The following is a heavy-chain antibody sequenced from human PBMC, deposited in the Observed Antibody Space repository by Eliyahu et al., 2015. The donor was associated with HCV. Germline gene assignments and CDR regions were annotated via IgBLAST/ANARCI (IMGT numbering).Heavy chain of an antibody. CDR2: IHNSGST. CDR1: GDSFGSTSYY. D-gene: IGHD1-26*01. V-gene: IGHV4-39*01. CDR3: ARRGAHFFDY. J-gene: IGHJ4*02. Sequence: QLQESGPGQVTPSETLSLTCTVSGDSFGSTSYYWGWIRQPPGKGLEWIGYIHNSGSTFYNPSLKSRVTISVDTSKNQFSLNLNSVTAADTAVYHCARRGAHFFDYWGQGALVIVSS.